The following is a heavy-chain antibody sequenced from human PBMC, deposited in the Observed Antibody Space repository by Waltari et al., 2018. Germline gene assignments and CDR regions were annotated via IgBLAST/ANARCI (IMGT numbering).Heavy chain of an antibody. Sequence: QVQLQESGPGLVKPSETLSLTCTVSGGSISSYYWSWIRQPAGRGLAWIGRIYTSGSTNYNPSLKSRVTMSVDTSKNQFSLKLSSVTAADTAVYYCARDQSVAGNYYYYYGMDVWGQGTTVTVSS. CDR3: ARDQSVAGNYYYYYGMDV. J-gene: IGHJ6*02. D-gene: IGHD6-19*01. V-gene: IGHV4-4*07. CDR1: GGSISSYY. CDR2: IYTSGST.